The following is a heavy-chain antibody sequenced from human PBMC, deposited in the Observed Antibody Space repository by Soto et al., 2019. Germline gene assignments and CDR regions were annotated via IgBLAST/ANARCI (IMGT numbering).Heavy chain of an antibody. D-gene: IGHD2-15*01. CDR1: GGSISSGGYS. J-gene: IGHJ4*02. CDR2: IYHSGST. Sequence: QLQLQESGSGLVKPSQTLSLTCAVSGGSISSGGYSWSWIRQPPGKGLEWIGYIYHSGSTYYNPCLAGXVXIXXDSSKNQSSLKLSSVTAADTAVYYCARGQVVAAQHWGQGTLVTVSS. V-gene: IGHV4-30-2*01. CDR3: ARGQVVAAQH.